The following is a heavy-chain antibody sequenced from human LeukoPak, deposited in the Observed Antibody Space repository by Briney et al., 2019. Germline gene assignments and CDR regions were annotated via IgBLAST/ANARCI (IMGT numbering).Heavy chain of an antibody. V-gene: IGHV3-64*02. CDR3: TRGLAISTSGWYDTFDY. CDR2: ISTDGSRI. D-gene: IGHD6-19*01. Sequence: PGGSLRLSCAASGFTFRDSAMYWVRQAPGKGLEYVSVISTDGSRIYYADPVKGRFTISRDNSKNTLYLQMGSLRAEDMAAYYCTRGLAISTSGWYDTFDYWGQGALVTVSS. CDR1: GFTFRDSA. J-gene: IGHJ4*02.